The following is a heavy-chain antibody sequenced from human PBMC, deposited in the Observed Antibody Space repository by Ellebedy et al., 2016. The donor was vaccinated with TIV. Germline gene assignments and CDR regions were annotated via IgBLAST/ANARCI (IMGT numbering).Heavy chain of an antibody. D-gene: IGHD3-9*01. CDR3: VRDIPRDYDILTGFGGMDV. CDR1: GDSVSGGNYY. V-gene: IGHV4-61*01. Sequence: MPGGSLRLSCTVSGDSVSGGNYYWTWIRQSTGKGLEWIASVYSSGSTNYHPSLKSRVVISLDTSKNQFSLKLISVTAADTAVYFCVRDIPRDYDILTGFGGMDVWGQGTTVTVSS. CDR2: VYSSGST. J-gene: IGHJ6*02.